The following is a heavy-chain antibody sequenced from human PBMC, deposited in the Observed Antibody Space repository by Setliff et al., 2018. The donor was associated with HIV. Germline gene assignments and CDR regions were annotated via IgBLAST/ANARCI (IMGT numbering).Heavy chain of an antibody. Sequence: SGPTLVNPTQTLTLTCTVSGFSLSSSGVVVGWIRQPPGKALEWLALIYWDDDKRYSPSLKSRLTITKDTSKNQVVLTMTNMDPVDTATYCCAHILQDPPSHFYYYFYMDVWGKGTTVTVSS. CDR1: GFSLSSSGVV. V-gene: IGHV2-5*02. CDR2: IYWDDDK. D-gene: IGHD3-3*02. J-gene: IGHJ6*03. CDR3: AHILQDPPSHFYYYFYMDV.